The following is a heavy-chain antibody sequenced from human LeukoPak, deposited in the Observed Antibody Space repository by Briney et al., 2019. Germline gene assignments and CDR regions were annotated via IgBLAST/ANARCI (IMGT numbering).Heavy chain of an antibody. J-gene: IGHJ4*02. CDR3: VKDKTGRALGGNFDY. D-gene: IGHD3-16*01. V-gene: IGHV3-64D*06. CDR2: ISSNGGST. CDR1: GFTFSSYG. Sequence: GRSLRLSCAASGFTFSSYGMHWVRQAPGKGLEYVSAISSNGGSTYYADSVKGRFTISRDNSKNTLYLQMSSLRAEDTAVYYCVKDKTGRALGGNFDYWGQGTLVTVSS.